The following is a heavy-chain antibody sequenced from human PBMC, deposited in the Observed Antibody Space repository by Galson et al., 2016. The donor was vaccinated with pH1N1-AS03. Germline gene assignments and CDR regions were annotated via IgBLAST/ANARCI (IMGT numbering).Heavy chain of an antibody. CDR2: ISGNGVST. V-gene: IGHV3-64*01. J-gene: IGHJ4*02. CDR3: ARGPVSYSNYWFPPPDY. CDR1: GFTFSSYA. D-gene: IGHD6-13*01. Sequence: SLRLSCAAAGFTFSSYAMYWVRQAPGKGLEYVSAISGNGVSTYYANSMKGRFTISRDNSKNTLYLQMGSLRAEDMAVYYCARGPVSYSNYWFPPPDYWGQGTLVTVSS.